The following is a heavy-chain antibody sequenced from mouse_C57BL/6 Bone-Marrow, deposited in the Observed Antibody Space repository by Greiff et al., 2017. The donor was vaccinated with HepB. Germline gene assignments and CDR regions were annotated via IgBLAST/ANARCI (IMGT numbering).Heavy chain of an antibody. V-gene: IGHV1-76*01. D-gene: IGHD4-1*01. Sequence: VQLQESGAELVRPGASVKLSCKASGYTFTDYYINWVKQGPGQGLEWIARIYPGSGNTYYNERCSGKATLTAGKSSSTAYMQLSSLTSEDSAVYFCAPGAWFAYWGQGTLVTVSA. J-gene: IGHJ3*01. CDR3: APGAWFAY. CDR1: GYTFTDYY. CDR2: IYPGSGNT.